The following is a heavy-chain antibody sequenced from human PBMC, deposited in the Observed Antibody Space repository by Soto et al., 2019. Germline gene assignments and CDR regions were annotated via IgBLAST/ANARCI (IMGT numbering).Heavy chain of an antibody. J-gene: IGHJ4*02. D-gene: IGHD3-22*01. CDR1: GFTFSSYW. CDR3: AIYSYDSSGYYFDY. Sequence: GGSLRLSCAASGFTFSSYWMHWVRQAPGKGLVWVSRINSDGSSTSYADSVKGRFTISRDNAKNTLYLQMNSLRAEDTAVYYCAIYSYDSSGYYFDYWGQGTLVTVSS. V-gene: IGHV3-74*01. CDR2: INSDGSST.